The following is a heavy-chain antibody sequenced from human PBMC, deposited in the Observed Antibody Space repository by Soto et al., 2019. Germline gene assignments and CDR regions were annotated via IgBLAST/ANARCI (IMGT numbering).Heavy chain of an antibody. D-gene: IGHD1-26*01. V-gene: IGHV4-61*01. CDR3: ARRVGATPPRD. Sequence: QVQLQESAPGLVKPSETLSLTCTVSGTSVSSNSNHWSWVRQPPGKGLEWIGYIYYYGTTNYNPSLKIRGTISLDTSKNQFSLMVTSVTAVDTAVYYCARRVGATPPRDWGQGSLVTVSS. CDR1: GTSVSSNSNH. J-gene: IGHJ4*02. CDR2: IYYYGTT.